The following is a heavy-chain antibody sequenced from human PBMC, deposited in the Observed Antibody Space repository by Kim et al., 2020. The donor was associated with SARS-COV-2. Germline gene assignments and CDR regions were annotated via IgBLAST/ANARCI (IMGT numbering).Heavy chain of an antibody. D-gene: IGHD3-9*01. V-gene: IGHV1-46*01. Sequence: ASVKVSCKASGYTFTSYYMHWVRQAPGQGLEWMGIINPSGGSTSYAQKFQGRVTMTRDTSTSTVYMELSSLRSEDTAVYYCARGGGVDILTGYHYYYYGMDVWGQGTTVTVSS. CDR1: GYTFTSYY. CDR3: ARGGGVDILTGYHYYYYGMDV. J-gene: IGHJ6*02. CDR2: INPSGGST.